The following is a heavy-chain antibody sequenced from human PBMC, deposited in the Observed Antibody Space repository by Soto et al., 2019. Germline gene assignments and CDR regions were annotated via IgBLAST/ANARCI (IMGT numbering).Heavy chain of an antibody. D-gene: IGHD4-17*01. CDR3: AKDSLRWWTTVAPFDF. J-gene: IGHJ4*02. CDR2: ISGSGGST. CDR1: GFSFSSYA. Sequence: PGGSLRLSCAASGFSFSSYAMTWVRQAPGKGLEWVSAISGSGGSTYYAHTVKRRFTISRDNSKNTMYLQMNSLRAEDTAVDYRAKDSLRWWTTVAPFDFWGQGTLVTVSS. V-gene: IGHV3-23*01.